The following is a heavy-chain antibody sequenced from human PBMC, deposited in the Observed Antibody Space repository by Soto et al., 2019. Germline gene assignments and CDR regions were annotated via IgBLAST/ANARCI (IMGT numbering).Heavy chain of an antibody. J-gene: IGHJ6*03. CDR2: ISGSGGST. D-gene: IGHD3-16*02. CDR3: AKRIFPRSYRYYYMDV. Sequence: EVQLLESGGGLVQPGGSLRLSCAASGFTFSSYAMSWVRQAPGKGLEWVSAISGSGGSTYYADSVKGRFTISRDNSKHTLYLQMNSLRAEDSAVYYCAKRIFPRSYRYYYMDVWGKGTTVTVSS. V-gene: IGHV3-23*01. CDR1: GFTFSSYA.